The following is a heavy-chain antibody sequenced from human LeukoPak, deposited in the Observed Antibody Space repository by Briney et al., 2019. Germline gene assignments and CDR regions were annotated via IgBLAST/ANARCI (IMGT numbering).Heavy chain of an antibody. Sequence: GGSLRLSCAASGFTFSSYSMNWVRQAPGKGLEWVSSISSSSSYIYYADSVKDRFTISRDNAKTSLNLQMHSLRAEDTAIYYCARWTETPMVIPHWGQGTLVTVSS. V-gene: IGHV3-21*01. D-gene: IGHD3-22*01. CDR3: ARWTETPMVIPH. CDR2: ISSSSSYI. CDR1: GFTFSSYS. J-gene: IGHJ4*02.